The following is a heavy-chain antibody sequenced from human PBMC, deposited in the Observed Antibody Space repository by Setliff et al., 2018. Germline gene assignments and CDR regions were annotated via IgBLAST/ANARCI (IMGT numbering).Heavy chain of an antibody. J-gene: IGHJ6*03. V-gene: IGHV3-20*04. Sequence: PGGSLRLSCAVSGFSFHDYGMGWVRQAPGKGLEWVSSINWNGVSIGYADSVKGRFTISRGNAKNSLYLQMNSLRAEDTALYYCARVPRIIIMVGVISHYYYMDVWGKGTTVTVSS. CDR3: ARVPRIIIMVGVISHYYYMDV. CDR2: INWNGVSI. CDR1: GFSFHDYG. D-gene: IGHD3-3*02.